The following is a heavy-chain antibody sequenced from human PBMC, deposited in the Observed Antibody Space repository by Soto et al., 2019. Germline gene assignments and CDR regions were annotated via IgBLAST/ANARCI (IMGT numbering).Heavy chain of an antibody. Sequence: SETQSLTCSASGGSITSSSHFWGWVRQPPGKGLEWIGTIYYTGNTYYTPSLKSRLTMSIDTSKNEFSLRLNSVTAADTAVYYCAGQTFTITAASYGRSNWFDPWGPGTLVTVSS. D-gene: IGHD3-9*01. CDR3: AGQTFTITAASYGRSNWFDP. V-gene: IGHV4-39*01. CDR1: GGSITSSSHF. J-gene: IGHJ5*02. CDR2: IYYTGNT.